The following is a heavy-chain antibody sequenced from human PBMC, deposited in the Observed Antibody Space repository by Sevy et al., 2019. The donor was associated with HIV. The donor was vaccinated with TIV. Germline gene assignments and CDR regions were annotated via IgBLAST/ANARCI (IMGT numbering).Heavy chain of an antibody. D-gene: IGHD6-13*01. Sequence: GGSLRLSCAASGFTFSGSAMQWVRQASGKGLEWVGRIRSKGNSYATAYAASGKGRLTISRDDSKNTVYLQMNSLKTEDTAVYYCTRGGARDSSSWYDYFDYWGQGTLVTVSS. CDR2: IRSKGNSYAT. J-gene: IGHJ4*02. CDR3: TRGGARDSSSWYDYFDY. V-gene: IGHV3-73*01. CDR1: GFTFSGSA.